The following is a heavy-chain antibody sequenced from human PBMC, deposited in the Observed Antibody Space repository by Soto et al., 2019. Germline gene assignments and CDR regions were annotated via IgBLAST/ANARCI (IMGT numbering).Heavy chain of an antibody. J-gene: IGHJ5*02. CDR3: ARGLNSRPTIVLMVYAISGENWFDP. Sequence: ASVKVSCKASGYTFTSYDINWVRQATGQGLEWMGWMNPNSGNTGYAQKFQGRVTMTRNTSISTAYMELSSLRSEDTAVYYCARGLNSRPTIVLMVYAISGENWFDPWGQGTLVTVSS. D-gene: IGHD2-8*01. CDR2: MNPNSGNT. V-gene: IGHV1-8*01. CDR1: GYTFTSYD.